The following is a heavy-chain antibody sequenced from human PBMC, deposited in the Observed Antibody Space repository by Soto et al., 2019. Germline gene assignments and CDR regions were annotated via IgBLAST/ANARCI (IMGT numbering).Heavy chain of an antibody. D-gene: IGHD3-22*01. Sequence: ASVKVSCKASGGTFSSYAISWVRQAPGQGLEWMGGIIPIFGTANYAQKFQGRVTITADESTSTAYMELSSLRSEDTAVYYCAXYDSSGYYYDARPQFDYWGQETLVTVSS. CDR1: GGTFSSYA. CDR3: AXYDSSGYYYDARPQFDY. V-gene: IGHV1-69*13. CDR2: IIPIFGTA. J-gene: IGHJ4*02.